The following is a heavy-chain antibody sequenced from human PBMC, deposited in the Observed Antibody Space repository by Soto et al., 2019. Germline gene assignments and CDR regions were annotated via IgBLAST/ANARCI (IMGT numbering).Heavy chain of an antibody. CDR2: ISGSGDST. D-gene: IGHD1-26*01. Sequence: EVQLLESGGGLVQPGGSLRLSCAASGFTFSSYAMRWVRQAPVKGLEWVSAISGSGDSTYYADSVKGRFTISRDTANNTLYLQMNSLTAEDKAVYYCARRGSGSYYDYWGQGTLVTVTS. CDR3: ARRGSGSYYDY. V-gene: IGHV3-23*01. CDR1: GFTFSSYA. J-gene: IGHJ4*02.